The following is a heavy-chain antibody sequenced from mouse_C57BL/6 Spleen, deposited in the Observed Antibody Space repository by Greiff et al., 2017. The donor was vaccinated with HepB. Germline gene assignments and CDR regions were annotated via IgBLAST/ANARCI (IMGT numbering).Heavy chain of an antibody. CDR1: GFTFSSYA. Sequence: DVQLVESGGGLVKPGGSLKLSCAASGFTFSSYAMSWVRQTPEKRLEWVATISDGGSYTYYPDNVKGRFTISRDNAKNNLYLQMSHLKSEDTAMYYCARAIYYYGSSYYFDYWGQGTTLTVSS. CDR3: ARAIYYYGSSYYFDY. CDR2: ISDGGSYT. J-gene: IGHJ2*01. D-gene: IGHD1-1*01. V-gene: IGHV5-4*01.